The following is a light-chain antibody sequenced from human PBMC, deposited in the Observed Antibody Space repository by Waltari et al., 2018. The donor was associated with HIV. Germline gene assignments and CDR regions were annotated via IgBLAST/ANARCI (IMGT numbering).Light chain of an antibody. V-gene: IGKV4-1*01. CDR3: HQYYSTPPT. J-gene: IGKJ2*01. CDR2: WAS. CDR1: QNVLYSSNNMNY. Sequence: DIVMTQSPDSLAVSLGERATINCKSSQNVLYSSNNMNYLAWYQHKLGQTPKLLFYWASTRDAGFLDRFGGRASGTDCTLTISSLQADDVAVYYCHQYYSTPPTFGQGTKLEIK.